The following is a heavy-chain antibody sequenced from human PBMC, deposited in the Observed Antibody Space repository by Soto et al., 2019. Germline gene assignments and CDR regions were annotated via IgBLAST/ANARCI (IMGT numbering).Heavy chain of an antibody. J-gene: IGHJ6*03. CDR1: GFTFSDYY. V-gene: IGHV3-11*01. CDR3: ARDRGDPGTYYYYYYMDV. D-gene: IGHD3-10*01. Sequence: GGSLRLSCAASGFTFSDYYMSWIRQAPGKGLEWVSYISSSGSTIYYADSVKGRFTISRDNAKNSLYLQMNSLRAEDTAVYYCARDRGDPGTYYYYYYMDVWGKGTTVTVSS. CDR2: ISSSGSTI.